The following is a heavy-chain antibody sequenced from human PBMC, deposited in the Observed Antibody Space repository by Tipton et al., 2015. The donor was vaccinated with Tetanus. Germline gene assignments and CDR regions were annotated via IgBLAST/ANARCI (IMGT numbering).Heavy chain of an antibody. CDR1: GFTFSSYE. V-gene: IGHV3-48*03. CDR3: ARAVEMATYFDY. Sequence: SLRLSCAASGFTFSSYEMNWVRQAPGKGLEWVSYISSSGSTIYYADSVKGRFTISRDNAKNSLYLQMNSLRAEDTAVYYCARAVEMATYFDYWGQGTLVTVSS. D-gene: IGHD5-24*01. J-gene: IGHJ4*02. CDR2: ISSSGSTI.